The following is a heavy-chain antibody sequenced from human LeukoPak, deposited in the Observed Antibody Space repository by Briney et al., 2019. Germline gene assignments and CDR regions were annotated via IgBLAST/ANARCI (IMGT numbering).Heavy chain of an antibody. J-gene: IGHJ4*02. V-gene: IGHV4-59*01. CDR1: GGSISSYY. D-gene: IGHD2-2*01. Sequence: SETLSLTCTVSGGSISSYYWSWIRQPPGKGLEWIGYIYYSGSTNYNPSLKSRVTISVDTSKNQFSLKLNSVTAADTAVYFCARGGTSRVDYWGQGTLVTVSS. CDR3: ARGGTSRVDY. CDR2: IYYSGST.